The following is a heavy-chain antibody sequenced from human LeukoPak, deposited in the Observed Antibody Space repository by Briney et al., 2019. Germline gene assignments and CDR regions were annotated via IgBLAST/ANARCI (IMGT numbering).Heavy chain of an antibody. D-gene: IGHD5-18*01. CDR1: GGTFSSYA. CDR3: ARSWWEIQLWPIDY. J-gene: IGHJ4*02. V-gene: IGHV1-69*01. CDR2: IIPIFGTA. Sequence: SVKVSCKASGGTFSSYAISWVRQAPGQGLEWMGGIIPIFGTANYAQKFQGRVTITADESTSTAYMELGSLRSEDTAVYYCARSWWEIQLWPIDYWGQGTLVTVSS.